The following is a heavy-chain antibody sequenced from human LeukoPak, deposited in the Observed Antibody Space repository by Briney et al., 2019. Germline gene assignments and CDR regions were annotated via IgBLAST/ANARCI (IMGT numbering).Heavy chain of an antibody. CDR1: GGSFSGYY. D-gene: IGHD3-3*01. Sequence: SETLSLTCAVYGGSFSGYYWSWIRQSPGKGLEWIGYIYYSGSTNYDPSLKSRVTISLDTSENQFSLKLSSVTAADTAMYYCARAPWGRSDFWSGHPYYFDSWGQGTLVTVSS. V-gene: IGHV4-59*01. CDR2: IYYSGST. J-gene: IGHJ4*02. CDR3: ARAPWGRSDFWSGHPYYFDS.